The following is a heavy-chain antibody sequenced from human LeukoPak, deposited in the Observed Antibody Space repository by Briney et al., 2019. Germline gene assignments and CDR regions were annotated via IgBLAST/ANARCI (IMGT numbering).Heavy chain of an antibody. CDR3: ARDYSSGYYGAPYNWFDP. CDR2: INPSGGST. CDR1: GYTFTSYY. D-gene: IGHD3-22*01. V-gene: IGHV1-46*01. Sequence: ASVKVSCKASGYTFTSYYMHWVRQAPGQGLEWMGIINPSGGSTSYAQKFQGRVTMTRDTSTSTVYMELSSLRSKDTAVYYCARDYSSGYYGAPYNWFDPWGQGTLVTVSS. J-gene: IGHJ5*02.